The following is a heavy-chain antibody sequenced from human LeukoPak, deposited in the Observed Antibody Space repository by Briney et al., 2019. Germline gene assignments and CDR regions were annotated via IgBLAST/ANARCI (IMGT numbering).Heavy chain of an antibody. Sequence: ASVTVSYKTSGYMVSDYYMHWVRQAPGQGLEWMGWLRGDTGDTDSPQKFKGRVTMTRDTATNTAYMQLSRLTYDDTAMYFCARVRDNACDYWGQGTLVTVSS. CDR3: ARVRDNACDY. CDR2: LRGDTGDT. J-gene: IGHJ4*02. D-gene: IGHD2-2*01. CDR1: GYMVSDYY. V-gene: IGHV1-2*02.